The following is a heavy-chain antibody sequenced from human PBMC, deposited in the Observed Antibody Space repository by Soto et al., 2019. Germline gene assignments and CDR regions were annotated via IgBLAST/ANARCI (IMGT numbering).Heavy chain of an antibody. CDR1: GGTFSSYA. J-gene: IGHJ5*02. CDR3: ARGDLVVVPAPFRSNSIHP. CDR2: IIPIFGTA. D-gene: IGHD2-2*01. Sequence: GASVKVSCKASGGTFSSYAISWVRQAPGQGLEWMGGIIPIFGTANYAQKFQGRVTITADESTSTAYMELSSLRSEDTAVYYCARGDLVVVPAPFRSNSIHPSGQATLVTVSS. V-gene: IGHV1-69*13.